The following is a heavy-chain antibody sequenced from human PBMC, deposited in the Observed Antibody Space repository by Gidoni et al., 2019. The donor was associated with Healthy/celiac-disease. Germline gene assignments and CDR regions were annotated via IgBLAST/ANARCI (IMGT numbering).Heavy chain of an antibody. CDR3: ARKGWELPGVFDYYYYGMDV. Sequence: QVQLQQWGAGLLKPSETLSLTCAVYCGSFSGYYWRWIRQPPGKGLEWIGEINHSGSTNYNPSLKSRVTISVETSKNQCSLKLSSGTAADTAVYYCARKGWELPGVFDYYYYGMDVWGKGTTVTVSS. D-gene: IGHD1-26*01. CDR1: CGSFSGYY. CDR2: INHSGST. J-gene: IGHJ6*04. V-gene: IGHV4-34*01.